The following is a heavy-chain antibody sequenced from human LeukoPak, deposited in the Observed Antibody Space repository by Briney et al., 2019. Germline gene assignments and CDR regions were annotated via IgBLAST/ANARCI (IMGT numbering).Heavy chain of an antibody. J-gene: IGHJ4*02. Sequence: SVKVSCKASGGTFSIYAISWVRQAPGQGLEWMGGIIPIFGTANYAQKFQGRVTITADESTSTAYMELSSLRSEDTAVYYCARVPYGSGSYYNDWGQGTLVTVSS. CDR3: ARVPYGSGSYYND. D-gene: IGHD3-10*01. CDR2: IIPIFGTA. CDR1: GGTFSIYA. V-gene: IGHV1-69*13.